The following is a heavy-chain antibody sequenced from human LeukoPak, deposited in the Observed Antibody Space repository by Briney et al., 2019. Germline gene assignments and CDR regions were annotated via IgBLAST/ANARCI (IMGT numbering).Heavy chain of an antibody. J-gene: IGHJ4*02. CDR1: GGSISSSNW. CDR2: IYHSGST. V-gene: IGHV4-4*02. CDR3: ARVGPYDYGDNEGFDY. Sequence: PSGTLSLTCAVSGGSISSSNWWSWVRQPPGKGLEWIGEIYHSGSTNYNPSLKSRVTISVDKSKNQFSLKLSSVTAADTAVYYCARVGPYDYGDNEGFDYWGQGTLVTVSS. D-gene: IGHD4-23*01.